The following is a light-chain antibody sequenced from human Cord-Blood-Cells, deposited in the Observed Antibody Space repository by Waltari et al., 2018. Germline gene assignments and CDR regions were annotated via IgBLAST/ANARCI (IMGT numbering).Light chain of an antibody. CDR2: GKN. V-gene: IGLV3-19*01. Sequence: SSELTQDPAVSVALGQTVRITCQGDSLRSYYASWYQQKPGQAPVLVIYGKNNRPSGIPDRFSGSSSGNTASLTITGAQAEDEADYYCNSRDNSGTHLVFGGGTKLTVL. J-gene: IGLJ3*02. CDR1: SLRSYY. CDR3: NSRDNSGTHLV.